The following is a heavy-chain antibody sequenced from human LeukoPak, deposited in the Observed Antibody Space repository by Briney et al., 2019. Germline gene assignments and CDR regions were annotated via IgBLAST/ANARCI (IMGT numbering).Heavy chain of an antibody. CDR3: AKEGVLGECLDY. Sequence: GGSLRLSCAASGFTFDDYAMHWVRHAPGKGLERVSGISWNSGSIGYADSVKGRFTISRDNAKNSLYLQMNSLRAEDTALYYCAKEGVLGECLDYWGQGTLVTVSS. J-gene: IGHJ4*02. D-gene: IGHD3-10*01. CDR1: GFTFDDYA. CDR2: ISWNSGSI. V-gene: IGHV3-9*01.